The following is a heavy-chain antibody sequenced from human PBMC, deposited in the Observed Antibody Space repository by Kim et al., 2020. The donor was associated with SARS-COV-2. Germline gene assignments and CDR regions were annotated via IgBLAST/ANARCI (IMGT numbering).Heavy chain of an antibody. Sequence: GSVKCRFTISRENAKNSLHLQMNSLRAGDTAVYYCARGNYYDSSRYAFDIWGQGTMVTVSS. CDR3: ARGNYYDSSRYAFDI. D-gene: IGHD3-22*01. J-gene: IGHJ3*02. V-gene: IGHV3-13*01.